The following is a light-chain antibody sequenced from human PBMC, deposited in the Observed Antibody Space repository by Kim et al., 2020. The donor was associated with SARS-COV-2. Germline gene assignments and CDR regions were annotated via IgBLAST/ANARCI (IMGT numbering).Light chain of an antibody. J-gene: IGKJ2*01. CDR1: QRVLFSFNDKNY. CDR3: QQYYSTLNT. CDR2: LAS. V-gene: IGKV4-1*01. Sequence: MATINCSSSQRVLFSFNDKNYSAWYQQKPGQPPKLLIYLASTRESGFPDRFRGRWPGTDLTLTTSSLQAEDVAVYYGQQYYSTLNTFGQGTKLEI.